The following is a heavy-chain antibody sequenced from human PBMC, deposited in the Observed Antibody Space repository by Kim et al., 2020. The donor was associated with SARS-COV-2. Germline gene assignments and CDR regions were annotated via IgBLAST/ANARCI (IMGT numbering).Heavy chain of an antibody. Sequence: ASVKVSCKASGYTFTSYAMNWVRQAPGQGLEWMGWINTNTGNPTYAQGFTGRFVFSLDTSVSTAYLQISSLKAEDTAVYYCAREGRQWLVRYYYYYGMDVWGQGTTVTVSS. D-gene: IGHD6-19*01. CDR3: AREGRQWLVRYYYYYGMDV. CDR1: GYTFTSYA. V-gene: IGHV7-4-1*02. CDR2: INTNTGNP. J-gene: IGHJ6*02.